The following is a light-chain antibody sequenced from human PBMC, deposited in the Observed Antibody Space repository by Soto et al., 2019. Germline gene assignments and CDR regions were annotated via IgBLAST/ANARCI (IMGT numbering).Light chain of an antibody. Sequence: DIQMTQSPSSLAASVGDRGTITCRASQGISSWLAWYQQKPGKAPQLLIYAAPRLQSGVPSRFSGSASGADVPLTISIQQQEDVVTYYCQNANTLPFTFGAGTKVEIK. J-gene: IGKJ4*01. CDR1: QGISSW. CDR3: QNANTLPFT. V-gene: IGKV1-12*01. CDR2: AAP.